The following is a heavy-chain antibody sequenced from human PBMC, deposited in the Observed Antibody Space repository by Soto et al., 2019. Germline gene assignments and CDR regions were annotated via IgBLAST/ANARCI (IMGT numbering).Heavy chain of an antibody. J-gene: IGHJ4*02. CDR1: GFTFSNYA. CDR3: AKADFVWSSEQPYYFDY. V-gene: IGHV3-23*01. CDR2: ISGSGGRS. D-gene: IGHD3-16*01. Sequence: EVQLLDSGGGLVQPGGSLRLSCAASGFTFSNYAMTWVRQGPGKGLEWVSGISGSGGRSYYADSVKGRFTISRDKSKSTLYLQMNSLRAEDTAVYYCAKADFVWSSEQPYYFDYWGQGTLVTVSS.